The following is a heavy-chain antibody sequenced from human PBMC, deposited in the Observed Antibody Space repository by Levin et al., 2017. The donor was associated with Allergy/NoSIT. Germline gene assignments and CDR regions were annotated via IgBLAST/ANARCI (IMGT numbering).Heavy chain of an antibody. CDR3: ARDGR. Sequence: SETLSLTCAASNYSGKSFFYWGWIRQSPTKGLEWIASIFQSGRAYYAPSLKSRLTISTATAKSHLSLKLRSVTAADTATYYCARDGRWGQGILVTVSS. CDR2: IFQSGRA. D-gene: IGHD2-15*01. J-gene: IGHJ4*02. CDR1: NYSGKSFFY. V-gene: IGHV4-38-2*02.